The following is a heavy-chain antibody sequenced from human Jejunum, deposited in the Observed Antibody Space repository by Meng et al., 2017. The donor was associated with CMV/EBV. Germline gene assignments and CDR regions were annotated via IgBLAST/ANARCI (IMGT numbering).Heavy chain of an antibody. CDR2: IGSSGRTI. CDR1: GFTFSSYA. V-gene: IGHV3-21*01. J-gene: IGHJ4*02. CDR3: TRGGWRYSFGSFDY. D-gene: IGHD5-18*01. Sequence: GFTFSSYAMNWVHQAPGKGLEWVSFIGSSGRTIYFADSVKDRFTISRDNAKNSLYLQMNNLTVEDTAMYYCTRGGWRYSFGSFDYWGQGALVTVSS.